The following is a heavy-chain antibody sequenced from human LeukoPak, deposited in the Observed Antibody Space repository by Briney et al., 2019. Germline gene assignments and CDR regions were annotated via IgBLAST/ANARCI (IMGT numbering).Heavy chain of an antibody. Sequence: SETLSLTCAVYGGSFSGYYWSWIRQPPGKGLEWIGEINHSGSTNYNPSLKSRVTISVDRSKNQFSLKLSSVTAADTAVYYCARGGYCTNGVCSFDIWGQGTMVTVSS. CDR1: GGSFSGYY. J-gene: IGHJ3*02. D-gene: IGHD2-8*01. CDR2: INHSGST. V-gene: IGHV4-34*01. CDR3: ARGGYCTNGVCSFDI.